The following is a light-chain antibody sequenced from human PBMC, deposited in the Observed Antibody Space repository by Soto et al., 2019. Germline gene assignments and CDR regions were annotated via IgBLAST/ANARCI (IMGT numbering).Light chain of an antibody. CDR1: QSVGTS. CDR3: QQRNNWLT. J-gene: IGKJ4*01. Sequence: DIVLTQSPATLSLSPGERATLSCRASQSVGTSLAWFQHKPGQAPRLLLYAASNRAAGIPVRSSGSGSGTDVTLTISSREPEDFAVYYCQQRNNWLTFGGGTKVEIK. CDR2: AAS. V-gene: IGKV3-11*01.